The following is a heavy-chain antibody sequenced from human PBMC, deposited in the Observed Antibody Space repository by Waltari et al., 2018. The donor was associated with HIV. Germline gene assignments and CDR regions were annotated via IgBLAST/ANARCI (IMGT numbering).Heavy chain of an antibody. CDR2: INHSGTV. CDR3: ARWRGHFDV. Sequence: QVELQQWGGGLVLNHAETLSLACALSGGSLTGNYWSWIRQGPGKGPEWIGEINHSGTVNYKPSLRRRITISFDMPSNQLSLRLTSVTAADSAAYYCARWRGHFDVWGLVTLVTVS. J-gene: IGHJ2*01. V-gene: IGHV4-34*01. D-gene: IGHD3-3*01. CDR1: GGSLTGNY.